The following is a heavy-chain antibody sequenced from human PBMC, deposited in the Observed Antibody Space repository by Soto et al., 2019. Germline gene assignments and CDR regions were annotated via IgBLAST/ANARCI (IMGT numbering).Heavy chain of an antibody. J-gene: IGHJ6*02. CDR3: ARSQVGRPLDV. CDR1: RCTFPNFY. V-gene: IGHV1-46*01. D-gene: IGHD1-26*01. Sequence: SAKVSSKASRCTFPNFYIHWLRQAPGQGLEWMGIINPSGGSTTYTQKFQGRVTMTMDTSTSTAHMELITLRSEDTSVYSGARSQVGRPLDVWGPGTTVTVYS. CDR2: INPSGGST.